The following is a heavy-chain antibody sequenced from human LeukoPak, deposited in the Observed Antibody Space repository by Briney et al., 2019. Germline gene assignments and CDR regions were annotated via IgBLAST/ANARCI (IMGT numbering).Heavy chain of an antibody. V-gene: IGHV1-8*01. CDR2: MNPNSGNT. D-gene: IGHD7-27*01. Sequence: ASVKVSCKASGYTFTSYDINWVRRATGQGLEWMGWMNPNSGNTGYAQKFQGRVTMTRNTSISTVHMELSSLRSEDTAVYYCARLLGIHYYYGMDVWGQGTTVTVSS. CDR3: ARLLGIHYYYGMDV. J-gene: IGHJ6*02. CDR1: GYTFTSYD.